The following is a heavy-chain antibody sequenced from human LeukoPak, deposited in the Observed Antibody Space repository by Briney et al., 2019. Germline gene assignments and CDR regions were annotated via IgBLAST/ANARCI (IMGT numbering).Heavy chain of an antibody. D-gene: IGHD3-3*01. CDR1: GFTFSSYG. V-gene: IGHV3-30*18. CDR2: ISYDGSNK. Sequence: GRSLRLSCAASGFTFSSYGMHWVRQAPGKGLDWVEVISYDGSNKYYADSVKGRFTISRDNSKNTLYLQMNSLRAEDTAVYYCAKEVYDNYFDYWGQGTLVTVSS. CDR3: AKEVYDNYFDY. J-gene: IGHJ4*02.